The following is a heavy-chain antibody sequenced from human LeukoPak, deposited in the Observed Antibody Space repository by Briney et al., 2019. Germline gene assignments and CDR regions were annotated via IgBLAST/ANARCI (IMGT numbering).Heavy chain of an antibody. CDR1: GGSFDDYY. J-gene: IGHJ4*02. D-gene: IGHD5-24*01. CDR3: SRGRDRSKAGDH. V-gene: IGHV4-34*01. Sequence: SETLSLTCAVSGGSFDDYYCSWIRQPPGKGLEWIGEIHPHGIFYYNSSLMSRVTISIDTSKSQFSLRLTSVTAADTAIYYCSRGRDRSKAGDHWGQGSLVTVSS. CDR2: IHPHGIF.